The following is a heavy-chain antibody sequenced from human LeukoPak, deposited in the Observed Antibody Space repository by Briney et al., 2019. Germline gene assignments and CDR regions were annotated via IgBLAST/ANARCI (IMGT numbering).Heavy chain of an antibody. CDR3: ARWGRPKPGIAAAGTRIAKNWFDP. J-gene: IGHJ5*02. Sequence: SETLSLTCAVYGGSFSGYYWSWIRQPPGKGLEWIGEINHSGSTNYNPSLKSRVTISVDTSKNQFSLKLSSVTAADTAVYYCARWGRPKPGIAAAGTRIAKNWFDPWGQGTLVTVSS. V-gene: IGHV4-34*01. CDR1: GGSFSGYY. CDR2: INHSGST. D-gene: IGHD6-13*01.